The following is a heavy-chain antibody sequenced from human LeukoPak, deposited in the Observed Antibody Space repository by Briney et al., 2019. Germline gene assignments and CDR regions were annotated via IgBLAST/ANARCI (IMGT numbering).Heavy chain of an antibody. D-gene: IGHD3-3*01. CDR3: ARRSGITIFGVVPFDY. Sequence: SETLSLTCTVSGASIITTNYYWGWIRQPPGKGLEWIGSISYSGNAYYNLSLRSRLSISMDASKNQFSLKVRSVTAADTAVYYCARRSGITIFGVVPFDYWGQGTLVTVSS. J-gene: IGHJ4*02. V-gene: IGHV4-39*01. CDR1: GASIITTNYY. CDR2: ISYSGNA.